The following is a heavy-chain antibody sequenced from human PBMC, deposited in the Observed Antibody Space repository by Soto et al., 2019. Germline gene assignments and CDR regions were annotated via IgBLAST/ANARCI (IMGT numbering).Heavy chain of an antibody. CDR3: AREATGRRSSYGMEV. Sequence: SETLSLTCTFSGVSISSGDYYCSWIRQPPGKGLEWIGYIYYSGSTYYNPSLKSRVTISVDTSKNQFSLKLSSVTAADTAVYYCAREATGRRSSYGMEVWGQATTVTLSS. D-gene: IGHD3-10*01. CDR2: IYYSGST. J-gene: IGHJ6*02. CDR1: GVSISSGDYY. V-gene: IGHV4-30-4*01.